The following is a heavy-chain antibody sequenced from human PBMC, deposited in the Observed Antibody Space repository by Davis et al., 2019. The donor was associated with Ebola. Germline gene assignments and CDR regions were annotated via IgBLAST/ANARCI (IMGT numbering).Heavy chain of an antibody. CDR1: GGSFSGYY. V-gene: IGHV4-34*01. J-gene: IGHJ4*02. Sequence: MPSETLSLTCAVYGGSFSGYYWSWIRQPPGKGLEWIGEINHSGSTNYNPSLQSRVTISVDMSKSQFSLTMTSVTAADTAVYFCVAGYNFDFWGQGTLVTVSS. CDR2: INHSGST. D-gene: IGHD5-24*01. CDR3: VAGYNFDF.